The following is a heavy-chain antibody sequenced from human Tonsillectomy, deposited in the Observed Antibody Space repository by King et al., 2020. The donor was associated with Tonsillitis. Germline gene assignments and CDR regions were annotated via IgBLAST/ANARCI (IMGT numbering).Heavy chain of an antibody. CDR2: ISNSAGTI. J-gene: IGHJ4*02. CDR3: VRVSTYYYDSSGYFAY. D-gene: IGHD3-22*01. CDR1: GFTFRSYS. V-gene: IGHV3-48*01. Sequence: VQLVESGGGLVQPGGSLRLSCAASGFTFRSYSMNWVRQAPGKGLEWISYISNSAGTIYYADSVKGRFTISRDQARNSLYLQMNSLRAEDTAVYYCVRVSTYYYDSSGYFAYWGQGTLVTVSS.